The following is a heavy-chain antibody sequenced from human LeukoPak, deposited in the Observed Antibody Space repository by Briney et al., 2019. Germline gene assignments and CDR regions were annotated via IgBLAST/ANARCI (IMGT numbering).Heavy chain of an antibody. CDR3: ARTSGLVGARTGWDYFDY. V-gene: IGHV5-51*01. CDR1: GYTFTGYY. CDR2: IYPDDSDT. Sequence: GASVKVSCKASGYTFTGYYIHWVRQAPGQGLEWMGIIYPDDSDTRYSPSFKGQVTISADKSISTAYLQWSSLKASDTAMYYCARTSGLVGARTGWDYFDYWGQGTMVTVSS. J-gene: IGHJ4*02. D-gene: IGHD1-26*01.